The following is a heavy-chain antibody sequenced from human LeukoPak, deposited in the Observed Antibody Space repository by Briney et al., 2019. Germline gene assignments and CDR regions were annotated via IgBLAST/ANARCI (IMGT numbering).Heavy chain of an antibody. J-gene: IGHJ3*02. CDR1: GYTFTGYY. V-gene: IGHV1-2*02. CDR2: INPNSGGT. D-gene: IGHD6-13*01. Sequence: ASVKVSCKASGYTFTGYYMHWVRQAPGQGLEWMGWINPNSGGTNYAQKFQGRVTMTRDTSISTAYMELSRLRSDDTAVYYCARDRDSSSWYQRDALDIWGRGTMVTVSS. CDR3: ARDRDSSSWYQRDALDI.